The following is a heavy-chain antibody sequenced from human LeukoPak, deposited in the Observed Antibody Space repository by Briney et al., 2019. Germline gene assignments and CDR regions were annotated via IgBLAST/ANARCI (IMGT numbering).Heavy chain of an antibody. Sequence: PGGSLRLSCEASGFTFTNTWMNWVRQAPGKGLEWIGRIKGKTDGGAADCATPVKGRFTISRDDSKNILYLQMNSLTTEDSAVYFCVRGHFGDYYFDYWGQGTLVTVSS. CDR2: IKGKTDGGAA. V-gene: IGHV3-15*01. J-gene: IGHJ4*02. D-gene: IGHD3-10*01. CDR3: VRGHFGDYYFDY. CDR1: GFTFTNTW.